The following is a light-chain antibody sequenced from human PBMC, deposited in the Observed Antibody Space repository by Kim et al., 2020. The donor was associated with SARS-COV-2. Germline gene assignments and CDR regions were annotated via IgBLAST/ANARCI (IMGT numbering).Light chain of an antibody. CDR3: SSYTSSSPLYV. V-gene: IGLV2-14*01. J-gene: IGLJ1*01. Sequence: QSPLTQPASVSGSPGQSITISCTGTSSDVGGYNYVSWYQQHPGKAPKLMIYDVSKRPSGVSNRFSGSKSGNTASLTISGLQAEDEADYYCSSYTSSSPLYVFGTGTKVTVL. CDR2: DVS. CDR1: SSDVGGYNY.